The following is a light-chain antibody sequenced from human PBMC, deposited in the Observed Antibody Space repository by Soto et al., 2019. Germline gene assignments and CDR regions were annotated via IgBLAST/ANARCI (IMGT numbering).Light chain of an antibody. V-gene: IGKV3-20*01. J-gene: IGKJ2*01. CDR3: HQYGTSYT. Sequence: VLTQSPASLSLSPGERAALSCRASQSVSSSHLVWYQQKPGQAPRLLIYGASTRATGIPDRFSGSGSGTDFNLTISRLEPEDFALYYCHQYGTSYTFGQGTKLEI. CDR1: QSVSSSH. CDR2: GAS.